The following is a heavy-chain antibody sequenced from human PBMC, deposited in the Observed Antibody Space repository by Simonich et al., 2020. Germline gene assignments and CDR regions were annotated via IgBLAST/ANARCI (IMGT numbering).Heavy chain of an antibody. Sequence: QVQLVQSGAEVKKPGASVKVSCKASGYTFTSYGISWVRQAPGKGLEWMGWISDYNGNTNYARKLQGRGTMTTDTSTSTAYMELRSLRSDDTAVYYCARDQGGRAAAATDYWGQGTLVTVSS. CDR1: GYTFTSYG. CDR3: ARDQGGRAAAATDY. J-gene: IGHJ4*02. CDR2: ISDYNGNT. D-gene: IGHD6-13*01. V-gene: IGHV1-18*01.